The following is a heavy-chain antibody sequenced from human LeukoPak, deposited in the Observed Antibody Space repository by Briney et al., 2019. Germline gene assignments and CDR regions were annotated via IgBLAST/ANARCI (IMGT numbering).Heavy chain of an antibody. CDR1: GGPISSYY. CDR2: IYYSGST. CDR3: ARLGCSSTSCSHSDY. Sequence: PSETLSLTCTVSGGPISSYYWSWIRQPPGKGLEWIGYIYYSGSTYYNPSLKSRVTISVDTSKNQFSPKLSSVTAADTAVYYCARLGCSSTSCSHSDYWGQGTLVTVSS. V-gene: IGHV4-59*08. D-gene: IGHD2-2*01. J-gene: IGHJ4*02.